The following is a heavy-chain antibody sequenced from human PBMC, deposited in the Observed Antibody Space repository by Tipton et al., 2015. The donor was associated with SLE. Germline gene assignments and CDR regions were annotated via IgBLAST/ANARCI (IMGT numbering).Heavy chain of an antibody. V-gene: IGHV4-39*07. CDR3: ARDRGGWEYYYGMDV. D-gene: IGHD1-26*01. J-gene: IGHJ6*02. Sequence: GLVKPSDTLSLTCTVSGGSISSGGYYWSWIRQHPGKGLEWIGSIYHSGSTYYNPSLKSRVTISVDTSKNQFSLKLSSVTAADTAVYYCARDRGGWEYYYGMDVWGQGTTVTVSS. CDR2: IYHSGST. CDR1: GGSISSGGYY.